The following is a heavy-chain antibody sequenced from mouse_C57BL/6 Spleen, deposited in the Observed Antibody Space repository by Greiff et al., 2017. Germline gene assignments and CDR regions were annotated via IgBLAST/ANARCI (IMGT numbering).Heavy chain of an antibody. CDR1: GFNIKDYY. J-gene: IGHJ1*03. CDR3: TTYYVSSPSYWYFDV. Sequence: VQLKESGAELVRPGASVKLSCTASGFNIKDYYMHWVKQRPEQGLEWIGRIDPEDGDTEYAPKFQGKAPMTADTSSNTAYLQLSSLTSEDTAVYYCTTYYVSSPSYWYFDVWGTGTTVTVAS. D-gene: IGHD1-1*01. CDR2: IDPEDGDT. V-gene: IGHV14-1*01.